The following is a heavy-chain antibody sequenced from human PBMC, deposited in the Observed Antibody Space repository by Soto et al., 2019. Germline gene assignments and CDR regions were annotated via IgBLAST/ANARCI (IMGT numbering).Heavy chain of an antibody. V-gene: IGHV3-23*01. J-gene: IGHJ6*02. Sequence: GGSLRLSCAASGFTFSSYAMSWVRQAPGKGLGWVSAISGSGGSTYYADSVKGRFTISRDNSKNTLYLQMNSLRAEDTAVYYCAKDRIRTMVRTYYGMDVWGQGTTVTVSS. CDR2: ISGSGGST. CDR1: GFTFSSYA. CDR3: AKDRIRTMVRTYYGMDV. D-gene: IGHD3-10*01.